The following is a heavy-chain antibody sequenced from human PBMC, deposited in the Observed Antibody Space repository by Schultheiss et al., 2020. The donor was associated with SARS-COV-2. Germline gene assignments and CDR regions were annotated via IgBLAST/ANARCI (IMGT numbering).Heavy chain of an antibody. CDR3: ARHGWIVGAPNDAFDI. CDR2: IYPGDSDT. V-gene: IGHV5-51*01. Sequence: GESLKISCKGSGYSFTSYWIGWVRQMPGKGLEWMGIIYPGDSDTRYSPSFQGQVTISADKSISTAYLQWSSLKASDTAMYYCARHGWIVGAPNDAFDIWGQGTMVTVSS. D-gene: IGHD1-26*01. CDR1: GYSFTSYW. J-gene: IGHJ3*02.